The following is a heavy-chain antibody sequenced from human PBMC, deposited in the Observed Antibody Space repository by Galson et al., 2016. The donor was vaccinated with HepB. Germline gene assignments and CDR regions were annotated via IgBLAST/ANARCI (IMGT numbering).Heavy chain of an antibody. V-gene: IGHV3-30*03. D-gene: IGHD6-19*01. J-gene: IGHJ4*02. CDR1: GFRFSSYG. CDR2: ISYDGNKQ. CDR3: ARESPHIAVPVLDN. Sequence: SLRLSCAASGFRFSSYGMHWVRQAPGKGLEWVAVISYDGNKQYYADSVKGRVTISRDKSKNTLYLQMNSLRAEDSAVYYCARESPHIAVPVLDNWGQGTLVTVSS.